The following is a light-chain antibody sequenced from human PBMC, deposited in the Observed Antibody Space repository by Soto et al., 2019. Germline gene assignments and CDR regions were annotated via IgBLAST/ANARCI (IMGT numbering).Light chain of an antibody. J-gene: IGKJ4*01. Sequence: EIVMTQSPATLSLSPGERATLSCRASQSINSGYLSWYQQTPGQAPRLLIYGASTRATGIPVRFSGSGSGTDFTLTISSLQPEDFALYYCQQDYNSLSFGGGTTVEIK. CDR2: GAS. CDR1: QSINSGY. CDR3: QQDYNSLS. V-gene: IGKV3D-7*01.